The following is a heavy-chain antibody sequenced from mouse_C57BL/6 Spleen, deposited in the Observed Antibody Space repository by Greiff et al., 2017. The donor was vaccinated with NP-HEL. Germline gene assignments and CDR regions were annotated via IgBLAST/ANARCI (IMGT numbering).Heavy chain of an antibody. V-gene: IGHV2-6*03. Sequence: VQLKESGPGLVAPSQSLSITCTVSGFSLTSYGVHWVRQPPGKGLEWLVVIWSDGSTTYNSALKSRLSISKDNSKSQVFLKMNSLQTDDTAMYYGARPLYDYDPAWFAYWGQGTLVTVSA. CDR2: IWSDGST. J-gene: IGHJ3*01. D-gene: IGHD2-4*01. CDR1: GFSLTSYG. CDR3: ARPLYDYDPAWFAY.